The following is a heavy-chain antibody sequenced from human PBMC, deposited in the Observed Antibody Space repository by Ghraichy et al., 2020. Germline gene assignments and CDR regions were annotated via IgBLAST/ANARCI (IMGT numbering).Heavy chain of an antibody. Sequence: SETLSLTCAVSGGSITTYYWNWIRQSPGKRLEWIGHIDDSGSTNYNPSLRSRITISVDTSKNQFSLNLRSVTAADTAVYYCARAPPGVWYYYDYWGQGTLGTVSS. D-gene: IGHD3-16*01. CDR2: IDDSGST. V-gene: IGHV4-59*01. CDR1: GGSITTYY. J-gene: IGHJ4*02. CDR3: ARAPPGVWYYYDY.